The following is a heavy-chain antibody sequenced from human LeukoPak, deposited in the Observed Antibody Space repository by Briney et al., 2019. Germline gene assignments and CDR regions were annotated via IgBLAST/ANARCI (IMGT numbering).Heavy chain of an antibody. CDR3: ARVDQQLSFSDYFDN. CDR1: GFTFDDYG. D-gene: IGHD6-13*01. V-gene: IGHV3-20*04. J-gene: IGHJ4*02. Sequence: PGGSLRLSCAASGFTFDDYGMSWVRQAPGKGQEWVSGINWNGGSTGYADSVEGRFTISRDNAKNSLYLQMNSLGAEDTALYYCARVDQQLSFSDYFDNWGQGTLVTVSS. CDR2: INWNGGST.